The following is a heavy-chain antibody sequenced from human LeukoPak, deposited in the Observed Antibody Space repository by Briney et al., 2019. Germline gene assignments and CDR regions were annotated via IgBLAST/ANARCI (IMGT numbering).Heavy chain of an antibody. J-gene: IGHJ4*02. Sequence: ASVKVSCKASGYTFTSYYIHWVRQAPGQGLEWMGIINPSGGSTTYAQKFQGRVTITRNTPTSTVYMVLSSLRSEDTAVYYCARDRYSISSLYDFWGQGTLVTVSS. V-gene: IGHV1-46*01. D-gene: IGHD6-6*01. CDR3: ARDRYSISSLYDF. CDR1: GYTFTSYY. CDR2: INPSGGST.